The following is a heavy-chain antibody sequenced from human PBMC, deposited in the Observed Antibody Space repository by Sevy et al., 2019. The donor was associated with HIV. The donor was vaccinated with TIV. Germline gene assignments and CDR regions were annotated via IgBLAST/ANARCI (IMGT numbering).Heavy chain of an antibody. CDR3: ARRTAETTTSGWFDP. CDR2: IYYTGKT. D-gene: IGHD4-17*01. J-gene: IGHJ5*02. V-gene: IGHV4-39*01. CDR1: GASIDSSSYY. Sequence: SETLSLTCTVSGASIDSSSYYWGWIRQPPGKGLEWIGTIYYTGKTYYVPSLKGRVTISADMSNNQFSLRLRSVTAADTAVYYCARRTAETTTSGWFDPWGQGTLVTVSS.